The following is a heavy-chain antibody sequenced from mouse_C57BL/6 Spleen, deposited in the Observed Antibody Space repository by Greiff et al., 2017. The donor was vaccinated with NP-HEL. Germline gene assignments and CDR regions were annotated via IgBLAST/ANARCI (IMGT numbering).Heavy chain of an antibody. CDR1: GYTFTSYW. J-gene: IGHJ4*01. D-gene: IGHD2-4*01. CDR2: IYPGSGST. V-gene: IGHV1-55*01. Sequence: QVQLQQPGAELVKPGASVKMSCKASGYTFTSYWITWVKQRPGQGLEWIGDIYPGSGSTNYNEKFKSKATLTVDTSSSTAYMQLSSLTSEDSAVYDCARGGYDYDVGYAMDYWGQGTSVTVSS. CDR3: ARGGYDYDVGYAMDY.